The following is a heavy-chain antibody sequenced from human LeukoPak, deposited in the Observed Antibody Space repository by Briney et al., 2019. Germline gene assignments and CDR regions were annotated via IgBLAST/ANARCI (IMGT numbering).Heavy chain of an antibody. CDR1: GYTCTGYH. Sequence: ASVKVSCKASGYTCTGYHIHWVRQAPGQGLEWMGWINPNSGDTNYAQNSQATLTITRDTSISTAYMELNPLRSDDTAVYYCATYGWLVQGFYFDYWGQGTLVTVSS. D-gene: IGHD6-19*01. V-gene: IGHV1-2*02. J-gene: IGHJ4*02. CDR3: ATYGWLVQGFYFDY. CDR2: INPNSGDT.